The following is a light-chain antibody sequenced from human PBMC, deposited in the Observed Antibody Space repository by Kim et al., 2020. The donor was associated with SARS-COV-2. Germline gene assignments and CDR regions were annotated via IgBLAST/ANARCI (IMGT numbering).Light chain of an antibody. CDR1: QSINTN. V-gene: IGKV3-15*01. CDR2: DVS. CDR3: QQYNDWPRS. J-gene: IGKJ1*01. Sequence: VSPGERATLSCRASQSINTNLAWFQQKPGQAPSLLIEDVSTRATGIPARFSGSGSGADFTLTINGLQPEDSAVYYCQQYNDWPRSFGQGTKVEIK.